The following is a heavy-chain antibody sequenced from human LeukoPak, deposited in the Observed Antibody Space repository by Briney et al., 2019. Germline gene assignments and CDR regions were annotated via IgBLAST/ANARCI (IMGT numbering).Heavy chain of an antibody. D-gene: IGHD2-15*01. V-gene: IGHV3-30*03. Sequence: PGRSLRLSCAASGFTFSSYGMHWVRQAPGKGLEWVAVISYDGSNKYYADSVKGRFTISRDNSKNTLYLQMNSLRAEDTAVYYCARDRGYCSGGSCYSGFLFDYWGQGTLVTVSS. CDR2: ISYDGSNK. CDR1: GFTFSSYG. J-gene: IGHJ4*02. CDR3: ARDRGYCSGGSCYSGFLFDY.